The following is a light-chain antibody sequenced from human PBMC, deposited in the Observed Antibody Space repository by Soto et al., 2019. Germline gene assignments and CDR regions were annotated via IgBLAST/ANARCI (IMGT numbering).Light chain of an antibody. Sequence: EIVLTQSPGTLSLSPGERATLSCRASQSVSSSYLAWYQQKPGQAPRLLIYGASSRATGIPDRFSGSGSGTDFTLTISRLEPEDFALYYCKQYGSSPWTFGQGTKV. V-gene: IGKV3-20*01. CDR3: KQYGSSPWT. CDR2: GAS. CDR1: QSVSSSY. J-gene: IGKJ1*01.